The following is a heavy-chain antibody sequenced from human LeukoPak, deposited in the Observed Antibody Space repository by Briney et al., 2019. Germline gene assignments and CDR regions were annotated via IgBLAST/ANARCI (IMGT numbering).Heavy chain of an antibody. J-gene: IGHJ3*02. D-gene: IGHD3-22*01. CDR3: AREGGTYYYDSSGYLGGVDAFDI. Sequence: GGSLRLSCAASGFTLSSYSMNWVRQAPGKGLGWVSSSSSSRSYIYYADSVKGRFTISRDNAKNSLYLQMNSLRAEDTAVYYSAREGGTYYYDSSGYLGGVDAFDIWGQGTMVTVSS. CDR1: GFTLSSYS. V-gene: IGHV3-21*01. CDR2: SSSSRSYI.